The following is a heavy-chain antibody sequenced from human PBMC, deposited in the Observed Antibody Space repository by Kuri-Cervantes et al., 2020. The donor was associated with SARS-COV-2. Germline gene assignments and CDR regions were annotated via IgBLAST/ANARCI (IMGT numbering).Heavy chain of an antibody. V-gene: IGHV4-39*01. Sequence: SETLSLTCTVSGGSISSSSYYGGWIRQPPGKGLEWIGSIYYSGSTYYNPSLKSRVTISVDTSKNQFSLKLSSVTAADTAVYYCARHRDYGEIDYRGQGTLVTVSS. CDR2: IYYSGST. CDR1: GGSISSSSYY. CDR3: ARHRDYGEIDY. J-gene: IGHJ4*02. D-gene: IGHD4/OR15-4a*01.